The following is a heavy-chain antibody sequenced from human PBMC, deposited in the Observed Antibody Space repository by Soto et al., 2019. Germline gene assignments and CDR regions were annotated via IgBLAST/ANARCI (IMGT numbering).Heavy chain of an antibody. CDR3: ERDWDILTSYYGLHYLAY. CDR2: ISSTNSYI. CDR1: GFTFSSYS. V-gene: IGHV3-21*01. J-gene: IGHJ4*02. D-gene: IGHD3-9*01. Sequence: EVQLVESGGGLVKPGGSLRLSCAASGFTFSSYSMNWVRQAPGKGLEWVSSISSTNSYIYYADSVKGRFTISRDKDKNSQYQQMDRLRAEHTAVYYGERDWDILTSYYGLHYLAYWGQGTLVTVSS.